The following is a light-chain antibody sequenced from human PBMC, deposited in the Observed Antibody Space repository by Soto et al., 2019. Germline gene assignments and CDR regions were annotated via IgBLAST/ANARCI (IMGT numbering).Light chain of an antibody. CDR3: LQLNSYPRT. CDR2: AAS. J-gene: IGKJ1*01. Sequence: DIKLTQSPSFLSASVGDRVTITCRASQGISSYLVWYQQKPGKAPKLLIYAASTLQSGVPSRFSGSGSGTEFTLTISSLQPEDFATYYCLQLNSYPRTFGQGTKVEIK. CDR1: QGISSY. V-gene: IGKV1-9*01.